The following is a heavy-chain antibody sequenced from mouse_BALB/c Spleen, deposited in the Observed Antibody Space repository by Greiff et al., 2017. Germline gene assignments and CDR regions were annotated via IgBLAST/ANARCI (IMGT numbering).Heavy chain of an antibody. CDR1: FSLSTSGMGL. CDR2: WNNDNY. V-gene: IGHV8-2*01. Sequence: QVPLKVSGPGILQPSQTLGLACTFSGFSLSTSGMGLSWLSKPSGMALEWLVSIWNNDNYYNPTLKSRLTISKDTSNNQVFLKLTSVDTADSTTYDCAWREVGLLRAMDYWGQGTSVTVSS. J-gene: IGHJ4*01. CDR3: WREVGLLRAMDY. D-gene: IGHD1-1*01.